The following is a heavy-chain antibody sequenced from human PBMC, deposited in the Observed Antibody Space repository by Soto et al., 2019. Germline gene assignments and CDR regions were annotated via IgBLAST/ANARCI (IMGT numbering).Heavy chain of an antibody. Sequence: QVQLVQSGAEVKKPGSSVKVSCKASGGTFSSYAISWVRQAPGQGLEWMGGVIPISGTANYAQKFHGRVTITAEESTSTVYMGLSSLRSEDTAVYFCARSQGSSTSLEIYYYYYYGMDVWGQGTTVTVSS. V-gene: IGHV1-69*01. J-gene: IGHJ6*02. CDR3: ARSQGSSTSLEIYYYYYYGMDV. CDR1: GGTFSSYA. D-gene: IGHD2-2*01. CDR2: VIPISGTA.